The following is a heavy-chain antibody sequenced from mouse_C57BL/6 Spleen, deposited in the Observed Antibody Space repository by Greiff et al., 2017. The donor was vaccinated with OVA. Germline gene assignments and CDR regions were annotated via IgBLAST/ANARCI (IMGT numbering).Heavy chain of an antibody. CDR3: ARERGFYGNRGY. D-gene: IGHD2-1*01. V-gene: IGHV1-64*01. J-gene: IGHJ2*01. CDR1: GYTFTSYW. CDR2: IHPNSGST. Sequence: VQLQQPGAELVKPGASVKLSCKASGYTFTSYWMHWVKQRPGQGLEWIGMIHPNSGSTNYNEKFKSKATLTVDKSSSTAYMQLSSLTSEDSAVYYSARERGFYGNRGYWGQGTTLTVSS.